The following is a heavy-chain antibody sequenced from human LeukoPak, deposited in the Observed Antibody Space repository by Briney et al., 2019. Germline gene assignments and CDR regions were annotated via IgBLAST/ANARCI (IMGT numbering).Heavy chain of an antibody. CDR2: FSNRT. D-gene: IGHD6-13*01. Sequence: GRSLRLACVAAGFTFSNDAMIWVRQAPGKGLEWVSVFSNRTHYADSVKGRFTTSRDNSRNTLYLEMNNLRAEDTAIYYCAKDWYDYWGQGTLVTVSS. CDR3: AKDWYDY. J-gene: IGHJ4*02. CDR1: GFTFSNDA. V-gene: IGHV3-23*03.